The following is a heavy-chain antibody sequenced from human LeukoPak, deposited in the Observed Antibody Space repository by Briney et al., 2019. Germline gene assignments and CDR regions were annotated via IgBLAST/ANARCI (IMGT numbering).Heavy chain of an antibody. D-gene: IGHD6-19*01. Sequence: SETLSLTCTASGGSLRTYYWSWIRQPPGKGLEWIGYIYYTGSTNYNPSLKSRATISVDASNNQFSLKLSSVTAADTAVYYCARHPSAVAGKTFDCWGQGTLVTVSS. V-gene: IGHV4-59*08. CDR2: IYYTGST. CDR3: ARHPSAVAGKTFDC. J-gene: IGHJ4*02. CDR1: GGSLRTYY.